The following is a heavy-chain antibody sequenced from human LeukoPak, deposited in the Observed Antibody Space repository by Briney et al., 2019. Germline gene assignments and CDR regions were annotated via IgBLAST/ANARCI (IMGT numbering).Heavy chain of an antibody. CDR3: ARSFSYYYDSSGYGTPPYFDY. D-gene: IGHD3-22*01. CDR1: GGSFSGYY. Sequence: SETLSLTCAVYGGSFSGYYWSWIRQPPGKGLEWIGEISHSGSTNYNPSLKSRVTISVDTSKNQFSLKLSSVTAADTAVYYCARSFSYYYDSSGYGTPPYFDYWGQGTLVTVSS. CDR2: ISHSGST. J-gene: IGHJ4*02. V-gene: IGHV4-34*01.